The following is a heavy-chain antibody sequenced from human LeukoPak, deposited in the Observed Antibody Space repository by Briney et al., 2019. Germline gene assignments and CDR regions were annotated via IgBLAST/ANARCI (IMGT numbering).Heavy chain of an antibody. CDR3: AKWGDYDVLTGYYDSDY. D-gene: IGHD3-9*01. CDR2: ISGRDDST. CDR1: GFSFSNYA. Sequence: GASLRLSCAASGFSFSNYAMSWVRQVPGKGLEWVSAISGRDDSTYYADSVKGRFTISRDTSKNTLYLQMNSLRAEDTAVYYCAKWGDYDVLTGYYDSDYWGQGTLVTVSS. V-gene: IGHV3-23*01. J-gene: IGHJ4*02.